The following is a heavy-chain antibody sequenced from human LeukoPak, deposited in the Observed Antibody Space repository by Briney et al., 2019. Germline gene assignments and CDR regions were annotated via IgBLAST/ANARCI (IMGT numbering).Heavy chain of an antibody. CDR2: IHPGDNT. J-gene: IGHJ4*02. D-gene: IGHD3-10*01. Sequence: GGSLRLSCAASGFTVSSNYMSWVRQAPGKGLEWVSGIHPGDNTYYADSVKGRFTISRDNSKNTLYLQMNSLRAEDTAVYYCTRGASYYDYWGQGTLVTVSS. CDR3: TRGASYYDY. V-gene: IGHV3-53*01. CDR1: GFTVSSNY.